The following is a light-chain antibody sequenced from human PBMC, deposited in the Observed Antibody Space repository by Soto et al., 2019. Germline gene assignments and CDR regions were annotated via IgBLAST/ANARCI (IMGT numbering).Light chain of an antibody. V-gene: IGKV1-39*01. Sequence: DIQMTQSPSSLSASVGDRVTITCRASQSITSYLNWYQQKPGKAPKLLIYTASSLQGGVPSRFSGSGSATDITLTISSLQPGDFATYYCQQSYSTTWTFGQGTKVEIK. CDR2: TAS. CDR1: QSITSY. CDR3: QQSYSTTWT. J-gene: IGKJ1*01.